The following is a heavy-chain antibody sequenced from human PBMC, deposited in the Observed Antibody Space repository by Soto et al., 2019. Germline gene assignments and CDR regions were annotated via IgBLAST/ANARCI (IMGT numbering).Heavy chain of an antibody. V-gene: IGHV1-24*01. Sequence: APGKSPCKVSGYTLTELSLHWVRQGPGKGRGRMGSFGPEDGDTIYAGKIQGRGTKTEDRSTGTAYMVLRSLRSEDTAVYYCETLPILTAYYTSHDAFDIWGQGTMVTVSS. CDR2: FGPEDGDT. J-gene: IGHJ3*02. CDR1: GYTLTELS. CDR3: ETLPILTAYYTSHDAFDI. D-gene: IGHD3-9*01.